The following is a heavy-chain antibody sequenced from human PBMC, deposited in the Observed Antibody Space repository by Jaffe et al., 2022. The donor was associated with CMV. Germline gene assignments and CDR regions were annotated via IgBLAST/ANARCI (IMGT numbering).Heavy chain of an antibody. CDR3: ASRDGYKKDAFDI. CDR1: GFTFSSYE. V-gene: IGHV3-48*03. J-gene: IGHJ3*02. CDR2: ISSSGSTI. D-gene: IGHD5-12*01. Sequence: EVQLVESGGGLVQPGGSLRLSCAASGFTFSSYEMNWVRQAPGKGLEWVSYISSSGSTIYYADSVKGRFTISRDNAKNSLYLQMNSLRAEDTAVYYCASRDGYKKDAFDIWGQGTMVTVSS.